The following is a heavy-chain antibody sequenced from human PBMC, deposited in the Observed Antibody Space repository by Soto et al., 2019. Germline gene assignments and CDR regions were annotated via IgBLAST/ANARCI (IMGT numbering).Heavy chain of an antibody. CDR1: GFTFSTYA. J-gene: IGHJ6*02. V-gene: IGHV3-30-3*01. D-gene: IGHD5-18*01. CDR2: ISDDGTNK. CDR3: AEDGGGYNYGHVMIDKYYDGMDV. Sequence: QVQLVESGGGVVQPGRSLRLSCAASGFTFSTYAMHWVRQAPGKGLEWVAVISDDGTNKYYADSVRGRFTISRDNSKKTLFLQMNSMRAEDTDVYCCAEDGGGYNYGHVMIDKYYDGMDVWGQGTTVTVSS.